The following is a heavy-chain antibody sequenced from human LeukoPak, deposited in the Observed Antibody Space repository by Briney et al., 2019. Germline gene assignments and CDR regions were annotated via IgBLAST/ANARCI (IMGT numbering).Heavy chain of an antibody. D-gene: IGHD3-22*01. V-gene: IGHV3-21*01. CDR1: GFTFSGYS. J-gene: IGHJ4*02. Sequence: GGSLRLSCTASGFTFSGYSMNWIRQAPGKGLEWVSSISSSSYIYYADSVKGRFTISRDNAKNSLYLQMNSLRAEDTAVYYCARGGGITMIVVVPFDYWGQGTLVTVSS. CDR3: ARGGGITMIVVVPFDY. CDR2: ISSSSYI.